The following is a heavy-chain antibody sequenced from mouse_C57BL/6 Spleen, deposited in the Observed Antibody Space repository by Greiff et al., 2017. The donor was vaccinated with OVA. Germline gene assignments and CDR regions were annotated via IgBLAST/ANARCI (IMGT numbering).Heavy chain of an antibody. D-gene: IGHD2-1*01. V-gene: IGHV1-15*01. CDR3: TRGDYGNYVLYYAMDY. CDR1: GYTFTDYE. J-gene: IGHJ4*01. CDR2: IDPETGGT. Sequence: QVKLKQSGAELVRPGASVTLSCKASGYTFTDYEMHWVKQTPVHGLEWIGAIDPETGGTAYNQKFKGKAILTADKSSSTAYMELRSLTSEDSAVYYCTRGDYGNYVLYYAMDYWGQGTTVTVSS.